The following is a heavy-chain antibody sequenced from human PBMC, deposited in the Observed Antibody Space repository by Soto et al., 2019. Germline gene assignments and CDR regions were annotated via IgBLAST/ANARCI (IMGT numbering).Heavy chain of an antibody. J-gene: IGHJ5*02. CDR3: ARVLDCSSTSCYTGWFDP. Sequence: SQTLSLTCAISGDSVSSNSAAWNWIRQSPSRGLEWLGRTYYRSKWYNDYAVSVKSRITINPDTSKNQFSLQLNSVTPEDTAVYYCARVLDCSSTSCYTGWFDPWGQGTLVTVSS. CDR1: GDSVSSNSAA. D-gene: IGHD2-2*02. CDR2: TYYRSKWYN. V-gene: IGHV6-1*01.